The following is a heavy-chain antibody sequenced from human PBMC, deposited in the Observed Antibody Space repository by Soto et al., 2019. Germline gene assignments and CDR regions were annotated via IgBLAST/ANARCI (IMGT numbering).Heavy chain of an antibody. CDR3: ARAGGSSWYHYYYYYGMDV. CDR2: IYHSGST. Sequence: PSATLSLSCAVSGYSISSGCYWCCIRQPPGKGRECIGSIYHSGSTYYNPSLKSRVTISVDTSKNQFSLKLSSVTAADTAVYYCARAGGSSWYHYYYYYGMDVWGQGTTVTVSS. CDR1: GYSISSGCY. J-gene: IGHJ6*02. D-gene: IGHD6-13*01. V-gene: IGHV4-38-2*01.